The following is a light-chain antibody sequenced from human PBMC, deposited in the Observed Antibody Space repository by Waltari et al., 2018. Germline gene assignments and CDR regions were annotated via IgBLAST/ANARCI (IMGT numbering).Light chain of an antibody. CDR2: AAS. Sequence: DIQMTQSPSSLSASVGDRVSITCRASQSISTHLNWYQQKPGKAPKLLIYAASNLQSGVPSRFSGRGSETDFTLTISSLQPEDFATYFCQQSFSSPWTFGQGTTV. V-gene: IGKV1-39*01. CDR3: QQSFSSPWT. J-gene: IGKJ1*01. CDR1: QSISTH.